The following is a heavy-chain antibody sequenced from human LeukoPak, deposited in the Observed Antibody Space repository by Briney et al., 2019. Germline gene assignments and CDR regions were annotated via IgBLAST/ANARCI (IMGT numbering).Heavy chain of an antibody. V-gene: IGHV3-21*01. J-gene: IGHJ5*02. CDR3: ARDGRITIFGVKFDP. CDR1: GFTFSSYS. CDR2: ISSSSSSYI. D-gene: IGHD3-3*01. Sequence: PGGSLRLSCAASGFTFSSYSMNWVRQAPGKGLEWVSSISSSSSSYIYYADSVKGRFTISRDNAKHSLYLQMNSLRAEDTAVYYCARDGRITIFGVKFDPWGQGTLVTVSS.